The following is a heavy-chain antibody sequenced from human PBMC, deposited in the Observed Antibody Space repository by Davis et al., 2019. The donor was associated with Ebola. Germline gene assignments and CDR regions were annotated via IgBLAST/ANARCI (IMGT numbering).Heavy chain of an antibody. Sequence: GESLKISCAASGFTFSTYWMTWVRQAPGKGLEWVSTISGSGGSTYYADSVKGRFTISRDNSKNTLYLQMNSLRAEDTAVYYCARDLFSFRSPRVSSSPYDYWGQGTLVTVSS. J-gene: IGHJ4*02. CDR3: ARDLFSFRSPRVSSSPYDY. D-gene: IGHD6-6*01. V-gene: IGHV3-23*01. CDR1: GFTFSTYW. CDR2: ISGSGGST.